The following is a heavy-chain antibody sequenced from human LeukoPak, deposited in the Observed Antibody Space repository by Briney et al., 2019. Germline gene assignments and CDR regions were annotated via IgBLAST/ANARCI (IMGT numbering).Heavy chain of an antibody. CDR1: GFTFSSSA. CDR2: ISGSGGST. CDR3: AKEGDRPYFDY. Sequence: GGSQRLSCAASGFTFSSSAMSWVRQVPGKGLEWVSAISGSGGSTYYADSVKGRFTISRDNSKNTLYLQMNSLRAEDTAVYYCAKEGDRPYFDYWGQGTLVTVSS. D-gene: IGHD3-10*01. V-gene: IGHV3-23*01. J-gene: IGHJ4*02.